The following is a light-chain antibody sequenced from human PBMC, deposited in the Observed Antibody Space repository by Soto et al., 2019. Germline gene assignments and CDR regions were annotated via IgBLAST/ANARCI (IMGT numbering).Light chain of an antibody. CDR3: AAWDDSLNGYV. CDR2: FNN. CDR1: RSNIGSNT. V-gene: IGLV1-44*01. J-gene: IGLJ1*01. Sequence: QSVLTQPPSASGTPGQRVTISCSGSRSNIGSNTVNWYHQLPGTAPKLLIYFNNRRPSVVPDRFSGSKSGTSASLAISGLQSEDEADYYCAAWDDSLNGYVFGTGTKLTVL.